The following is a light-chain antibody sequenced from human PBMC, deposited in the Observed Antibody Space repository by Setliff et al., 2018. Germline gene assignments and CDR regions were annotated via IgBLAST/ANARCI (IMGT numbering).Light chain of an antibody. CDR3: CAYTGSSPYV. CDR1: SSDVGSYDL. J-gene: IGLJ1*01. CDR2: DVN. Sequence: QSALTQPASVSGSPGQSITISCSGTSSDVGSYDLVSWYQQHPGTAPKLIISDVNNRPSGVSTRFSGSKSGNTASLTISGLQAEDEAAYYCCAYTGSSPYVFGTGTKVTVL. V-gene: IGLV2-14*01.